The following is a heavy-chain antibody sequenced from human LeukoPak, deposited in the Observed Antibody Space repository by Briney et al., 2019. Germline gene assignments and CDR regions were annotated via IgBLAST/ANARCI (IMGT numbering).Heavy chain of an antibody. J-gene: IGHJ3*02. Sequence: SETLSLTCAVSGGSNNSGGYSWGWIRQPPGRGLEWIVYIYHSGSTYYNPSLKSRITISVDRSKNQFSLKLSSVTAADTAVYYCARDYYGSGSYYAFDIWGQGTMVTVSS. D-gene: IGHD3-10*01. CDR2: IYHSGST. CDR1: GGSNNSGGYS. V-gene: IGHV4-30-2*01. CDR3: ARDYYGSGSYYAFDI.